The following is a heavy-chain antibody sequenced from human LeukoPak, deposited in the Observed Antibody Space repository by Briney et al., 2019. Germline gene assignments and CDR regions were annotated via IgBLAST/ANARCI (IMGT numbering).Heavy chain of an antibody. CDR2: IYYSGST. J-gene: IGHJ4*02. CDR3: ARGTGYSYGLWYFDY. V-gene: IGHV4-59*01. CDR1: GGSLSSYF. D-gene: IGHD5-18*01. Sequence: PSETLSLTCTVSGGSLSSYFWSWIRQPPGKGLEWIGYIYYSGSTNYNPSLKSRVTIAVDTSKHQFSLKLSSVTAADTAVYYCARGTGYSYGLWYFDYWGQGTLVTVSS.